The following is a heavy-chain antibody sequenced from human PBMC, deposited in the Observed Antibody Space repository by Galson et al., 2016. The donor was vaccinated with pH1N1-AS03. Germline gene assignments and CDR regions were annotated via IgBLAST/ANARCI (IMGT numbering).Heavy chain of an antibody. CDR2: INQDGSEK. D-gene: IGHD5-12*01. Sequence: SLRLSCAASGFTLNNYWMNWVRQAPGKGLEWVAHINQDGSEKNYVDSVKGRFTISRDNAKNSLYQQMNSLRVEDTAVYYCARDLDDKYRGDLGYWGQGTLVTVSS. V-gene: IGHV3-7*03. CDR3: ARDLDDKYRGDLGY. J-gene: IGHJ4*02. CDR1: GFTLNNYW.